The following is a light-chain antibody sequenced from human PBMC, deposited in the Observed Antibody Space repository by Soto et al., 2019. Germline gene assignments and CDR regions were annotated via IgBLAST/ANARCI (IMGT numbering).Light chain of an antibody. V-gene: IGKV4-1*01. Sequence: DIVMTQSPDSLAVSLGERATINCKSSQSVLYTSNNKNYLAWYQQKTGQPPKLLIYWASTRESGVPDRFSGSGSGTDFTLTSSSLQTEDVAVYYCQQYYGTPLTFGGWTKVEIK. CDR1: QSVLYTSNNKNY. CDR2: WAS. CDR3: QQYYGTPLT. J-gene: IGKJ4*01.